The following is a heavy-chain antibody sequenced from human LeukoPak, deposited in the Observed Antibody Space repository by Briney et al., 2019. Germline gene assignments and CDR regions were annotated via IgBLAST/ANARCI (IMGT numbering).Heavy chain of an antibody. CDR2: IIPIFGTA. CDR1: GGTFSSYA. CDR3: ARSGPRNGYNYY. Sequence: SVKVSCKASGGTFSSYAISWVRQAPGQGLEWMGGIIPIFGTANYAQKFQGRVTITADESTSTAYMELSSLRSEDTAVYYCARSGPRNGYNYYWGLGTLVTVSS. J-gene: IGHJ4*02. D-gene: IGHD5-24*01. V-gene: IGHV1-69*13.